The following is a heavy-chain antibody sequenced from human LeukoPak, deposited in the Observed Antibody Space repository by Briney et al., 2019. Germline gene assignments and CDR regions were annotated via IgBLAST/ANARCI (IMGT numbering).Heavy chain of an antibody. D-gene: IGHD2-2*01. J-gene: IGHJ3*02. Sequence: SETLSLTCTVSGGSISSYYWSWIRQPPGKGLEWIGYIYYSGSTNYNPFLKSRVTISVDTSKNQFSLKLSSVTAADTAVYYCARGLVIVVVPDAFDIWGQGTMVTVSS. CDR3: ARGLVIVVVPDAFDI. CDR2: IYYSGST. CDR1: GGSISSYY. V-gene: IGHV4-59*01.